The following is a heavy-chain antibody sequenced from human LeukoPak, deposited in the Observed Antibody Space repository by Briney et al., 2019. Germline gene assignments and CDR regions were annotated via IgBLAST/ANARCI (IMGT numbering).Heavy chain of an antibody. V-gene: IGHV4-38-2*02. Sequence: NPSETLSLTCTVSGYSISSGYYWGWIRQPPGKGLEWIGEINHSGSTNYNPSLKSRVTISVDTSKNQFSLKLSSVTAADTAVYYCARRRMITFGGVTPSEDVWGKGTTVTISS. CDR2: INHSGST. D-gene: IGHD3-16*01. J-gene: IGHJ6*04. CDR3: ARRRMITFGGVTPSEDV. CDR1: GYSISSGYY.